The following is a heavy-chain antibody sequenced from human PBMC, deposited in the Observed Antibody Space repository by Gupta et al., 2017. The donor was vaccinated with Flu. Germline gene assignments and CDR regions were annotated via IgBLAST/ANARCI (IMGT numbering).Heavy chain of an antibody. CDR1: GGSISTNSYY. Sequence: QLQLQESGPGLVKPSETLSLTCSVSGGSISTNSYYWGWIRQPPWKGLEWIARVYYSVSTYYNPALKSRVTISLDTSENQFSLKLYSVTAADTAVYYCARERSAWPNWLDPWGQGTLVTVSS. J-gene: IGHJ5*02. V-gene: IGHV4-39*02. CDR2: VYYSVST. D-gene: IGHD6-19*01. CDR3: ARERSAWPNWLDP.